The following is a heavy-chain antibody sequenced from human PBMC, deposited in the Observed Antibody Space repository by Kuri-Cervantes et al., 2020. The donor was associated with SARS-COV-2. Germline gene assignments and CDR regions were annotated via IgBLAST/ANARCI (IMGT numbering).Heavy chain of an antibody. CDR2: INPNSGGT. Sequence: ASVKVSCKASGYTFTGYYMHWVRQAPGQGLEWMGWINPNSGGTNYAQKFQGRATMTRDTSISTAYMELSRLRSDDTAVYYCARDPWNYAHFDYWGQGTLVTVSS. D-gene: IGHD1-7*01. CDR3: ARDPWNYAHFDY. J-gene: IGHJ4*02. V-gene: IGHV1-2*02. CDR1: GYTFTGYY.